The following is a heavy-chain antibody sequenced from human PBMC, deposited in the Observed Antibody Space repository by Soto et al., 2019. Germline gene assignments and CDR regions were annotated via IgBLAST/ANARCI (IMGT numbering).Heavy chain of an antibody. CDR1: GFMFDSYA. Sequence: GSLRLSCVASGFMFDSYAMNWVRQAPRKGLEWVSYISPGGDRIYYAESLKGRITISRDNARNSLSLQMNILSDEDTAVYYCTKSADSAGWGVDFWGQGTMVTVSS. V-gene: IGHV3-48*02. J-gene: IGHJ4*02. CDR3: TKSADSAGWGVDF. CDR2: ISPGGDRI. D-gene: IGHD6-19*01.